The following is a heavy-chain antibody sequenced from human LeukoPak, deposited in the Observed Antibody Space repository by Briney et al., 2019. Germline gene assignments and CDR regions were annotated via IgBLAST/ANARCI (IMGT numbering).Heavy chain of an antibody. CDR3: ARSRDGYSHFDY. CDR1: GGTISSYH. CDR2: SSYTGAT. D-gene: IGHD5-24*01. J-gene: IGHJ4*02. V-gene: IGHV4-59*01. Sequence: PSETLSLTCTVAGGTISSYHSSWIRQTPGGRLGWVGVSSYTGATNYNPSLKSRVTISVDTSKNQFSLRLNSVTAADTAVYYCARSRDGYSHFDYWGQGILVTVSS.